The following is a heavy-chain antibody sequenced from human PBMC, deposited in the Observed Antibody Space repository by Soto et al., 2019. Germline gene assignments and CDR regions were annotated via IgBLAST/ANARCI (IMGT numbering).Heavy chain of an antibody. CDR3: ARVLAARASRDCDY. D-gene: IGHD6-6*01. Sequence: QVQLQQWGAGLLKPSETLSLTCAVYGGSFSTDYWSWIRQPPGKGLEWIGEINPSGGTTYNPSLKSRVTISVATSKKQFSLKLSSVTAADPAVYYCARVLAARASRDCDYWGQGTLVTVSS. CDR1: GGSFSTDY. CDR2: INPSGGT. V-gene: IGHV4-34*01. J-gene: IGHJ4*02.